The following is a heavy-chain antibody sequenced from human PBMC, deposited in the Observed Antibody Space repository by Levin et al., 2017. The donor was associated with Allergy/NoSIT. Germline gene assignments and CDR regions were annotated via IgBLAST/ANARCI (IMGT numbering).Heavy chain of an antibody. Sequence: GGSLRLSCAASGFTFSSYAMHWVRQAPGKGLEWVAVISYDGSNKYYADSVKGRFTVSRDNSKNTLYLQMNSLRAEDTAVYYCATEYSTTWSNLRRIDYWGQGTLVTVSS. J-gene: IGHJ4*02. CDR3: ATEYSTTWSNLRRIDY. D-gene: IGHD6-13*01. V-gene: IGHV3-30-3*01. CDR2: ISYDGSNK. CDR1: GFTFSSYA.